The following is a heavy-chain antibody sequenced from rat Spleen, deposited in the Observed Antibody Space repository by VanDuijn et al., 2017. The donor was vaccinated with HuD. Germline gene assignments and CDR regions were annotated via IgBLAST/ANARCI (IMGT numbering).Heavy chain of an antibody. V-gene: IGHV5-29*01. D-gene: IGHD1-12*03. CDR2: ISYDGSST. CDR3: TRGYAHY. CDR1: GFTFSDYY. Sequence: EVQLVESGGGLVQPGRSLKLSCAASGFTFSDYYMAWVRQAPTKGLEWVATISYDGSSTYYRDSVKGRFTISRDNAKSTLSLQMNSLRSEDTATYYCTRGYAHYWGQGVMVTVSS. J-gene: IGHJ2*01.